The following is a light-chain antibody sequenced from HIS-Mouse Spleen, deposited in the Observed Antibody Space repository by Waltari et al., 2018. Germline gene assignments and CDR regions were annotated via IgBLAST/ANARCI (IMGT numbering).Light chain of an antibody. CDR3: SSYTSSSTVV. J-gene: IGLJ2*01. CDR2: DVS. CDR1: SRDVGGYNY. Sequence: QSALTQPASVSGSPGQSITISCTGTSRDVGGYNYVSWYQQHPGKAPNLMIYDVSNRTSGVSKRFSGSKDGNTASLTISGLQAEDEADYYCSSYTSSSTVVVGGGTKLTVL. V-gene: IGLV2-14*03.